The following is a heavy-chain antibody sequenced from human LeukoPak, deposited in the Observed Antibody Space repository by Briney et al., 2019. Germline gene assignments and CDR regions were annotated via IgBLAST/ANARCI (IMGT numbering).Heavy chain of an antibody. Sequence: PSETLSLTCTVSGGSISSYYWSWIRQPPGKGLEWIGYIYYSGSTNYNPSLKSRVTISVDTSKNQFSLKLSSVTAADTAVYYCARGLGARSGYYYYMDVWGKGTTVTVSS. D-gene: IGHD3-16*01. CDR2: IYYSGST. CDR1: GGSISSYY. J-gene: IGHJ6*03. V-gene: IGHV4-59*01. CDR3: ARGLGARSGYYYYMDV.